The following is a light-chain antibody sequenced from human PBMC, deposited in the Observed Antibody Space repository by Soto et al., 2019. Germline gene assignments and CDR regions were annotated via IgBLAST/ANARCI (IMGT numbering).Light chain of an antibody. CDR2: EVS. Sequence: QSALTQPASVSGSPGQSITMSCTGTSSDVGSYDYVSWYQQHPGKAPKLIIYEVSNRPSGASNRFSGSKSGNTASLTVSGLQAEDEGDYYCSSYSGSSTLLFGGGTQLTVL. CDR1: SSDVGSYDY. V-gene: IGLV2-14*01. CDR3: SSYSGSSTLL. J-gene: IGLJ2*01.